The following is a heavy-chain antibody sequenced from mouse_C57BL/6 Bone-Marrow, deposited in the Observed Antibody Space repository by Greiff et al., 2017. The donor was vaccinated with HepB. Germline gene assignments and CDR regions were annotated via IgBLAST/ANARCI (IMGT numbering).Heavy chain of an antibody. D-gene: IGHD1-1*01. J-gene: IGHJ2*01. CDR1: GYTFTSYW. CDR2: IDPSDSYT. Sequence: QVQLQQPGAELVMPGASVKLSCKASGYTFTSYWMHWVKQRPGQGLEWIGEIDPSDSYTNYNQKFKGKSTLTVDKSSSTAYMQLSSLTSEDSAVYYCARIYYYGSYWDQGYYFDYWGQGTTLTVSS. CDR3: ARIYYYGSYWDQGYYFDY. V-gene: IGHV1-69*01.